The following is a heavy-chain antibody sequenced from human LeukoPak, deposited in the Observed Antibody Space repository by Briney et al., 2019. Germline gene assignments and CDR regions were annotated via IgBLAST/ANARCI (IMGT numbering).Heavy chain of an antibody. J-gene: IGHJ4*02. CDR3: ARDLSTLLWFGELDDY. CDR2: INPNSGGT. CDR1: GDTFSNYA. V-gene: IGHV1-2*02. D-gene: IGHD3-10*01. Sequence: GASVKVSCTASGDTFSNYALSWVRQAPGHGVEWMGWINPNSGGTNYAQKFQGRVTMTRDTFISTAYMELSRLRSDDTAVYYCARDLSTLLWFGELDDYWGQGTLVTVSS.